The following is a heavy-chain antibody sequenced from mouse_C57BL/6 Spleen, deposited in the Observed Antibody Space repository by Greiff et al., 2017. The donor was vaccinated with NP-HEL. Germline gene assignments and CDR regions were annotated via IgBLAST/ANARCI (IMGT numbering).Heavy chain of an antibody. CDR2: IHPNSGST. J-gene: IGHJ4*01. CDR1: GYTFTSYW. CDR3: ARPHYTTVTMDY. D-gene: IGHD1-1*01. V-gene: IGHV1-64*01. Sequence: VQLQQPGAELVKPGASVKLSCKASGYTFTSYWMHWVKQRPGQGLEWIGMIHPNSGSTNYNEKFKSKATLTVDKSSSTAYMQLSSLTSEDSAVYYCARPHYTTVTMDYWGQGTSVTVSS.